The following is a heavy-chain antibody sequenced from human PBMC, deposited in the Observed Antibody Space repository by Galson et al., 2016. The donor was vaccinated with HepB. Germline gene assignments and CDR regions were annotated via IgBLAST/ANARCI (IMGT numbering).Heavy chain of an antibody. Sequence: SLRLSCAASGFPFSRYAMSWVRQAPGKGLEWVSVISGSGGSTYYADSVKGRFTISRDNSKYTLYLQMKSLRAEDTAVYYCARLGPLIDATIYDYWGQGTLVTVSS. CDR3: ARLGPLIDATIYDY. J-gene: IGHJ4*02. CDR1: GFPFSRYA. CDR2: ISGSGGST. V-gene: IGHV3-23*01. D-gene: IGHD2-15*01.